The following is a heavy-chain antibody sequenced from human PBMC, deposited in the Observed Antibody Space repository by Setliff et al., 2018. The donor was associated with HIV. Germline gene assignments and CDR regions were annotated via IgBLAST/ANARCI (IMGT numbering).Heavy chain of an antibody. D-gene: IGHD3-22*01. Sequence: GASVKVSCKASGYTFTNYAINWVRQAPGHGLEWMGWVNTGTGNPTYAQGFTGRFVFALDTSVSTAFLQISRLKTEDTAVYYCARGDYYDKSFEAWGQETLVTVSS. V-gene: IGHV7-4-1*02. CDR1: GYTFTNYA. CDR3: ARGDYYDKSFEA. CDR2: VNTGTGNP. J-gene: IGHJ5*02.